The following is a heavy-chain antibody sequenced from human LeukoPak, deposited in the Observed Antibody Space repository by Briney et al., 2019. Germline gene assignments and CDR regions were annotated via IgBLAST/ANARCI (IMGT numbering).Heavy chain of an antibody. CDR1: GFTFSSYA. Sequence: GGSLRLSCEAAGFTFSSYAMSWARQAPGKGLEWVSLISGGNTYYADSVKGRFTISRDNSKNTLYLQMSSLRVEDTAVYYCAKDAPGGSHWPTWGQGTLVTVSS. CDR2: ISGGNT. J-gene: IGHJ4*02. CDR3: AKDAPGGSHWPT. V-gene: IGHV3-23*01. D-gene: IGHD1-26*01.